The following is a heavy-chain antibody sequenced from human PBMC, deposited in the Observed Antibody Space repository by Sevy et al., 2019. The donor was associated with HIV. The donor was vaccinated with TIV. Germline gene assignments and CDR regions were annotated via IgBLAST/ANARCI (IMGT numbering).Heavy chain of an antibody. CDR1: GFTFSSYS. CDR2: ISSSSSYI. CDR3: ARAGGIAVAGPGGYYGMDV. V-gene: IGHV3-21*01. Sequence: GGSLRLSCAASGFTFSSYSMNWVRQAPGKGLERVSSISSSSSYIYYADSVKGRFTISRDNAKNSLYLQMNSLRAEDTAVYYCARAGGIAVAGPGGYYGMDVWGQGTTVTVSS. J-gene: IGHJ6*02. D-gene: IGHD6-19*01.